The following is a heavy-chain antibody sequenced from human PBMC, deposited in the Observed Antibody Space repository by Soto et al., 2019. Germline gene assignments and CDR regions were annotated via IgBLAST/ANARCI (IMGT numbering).Heavy chain of an antibody. CDR3: ARDHYNWSYGGGAFDI. J-gene: IGHJ3*02. V-gene: IGHV3-33*01. D-gene: IGHD1-7*01. CDR1: GFTFSSYG. Sequence: QVQLVESGGGVVQPGRSLRLSCAASGFTFSSYGMHWVRQAPGKGLEWVAVIWYDGSNKYYADSVKGRFTISRDNSKNTLYLTMNSLRAEGTAVYYCARDHYNWSYGGGAFDIWGQGTMVTVSS. CDR2: IWYDGSNK.